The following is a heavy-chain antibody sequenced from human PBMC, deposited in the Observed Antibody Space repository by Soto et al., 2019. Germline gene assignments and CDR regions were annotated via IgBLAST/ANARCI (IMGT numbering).Heavy chain of an antibody. D-gene: IGHD6-6*01. CDR1: GFTFSDYY. V-gene: IGHV3-11*01. Sequence: QVQLVESGGGLVKPGGSLRLSCEASGFTFSDYYMSWIRQAPGKGLEWVSYIGSSGSTIYYADSVKGRFTIYRDNAKDSLYLQMNSLRAEDTAVYYCARDYSSSRYYGMDVWGQGTTVTVS. CDR2: IGSSGSTI. CDR3: ARDYSSSRYYGMDV. J-gene: IGHJ6*02.